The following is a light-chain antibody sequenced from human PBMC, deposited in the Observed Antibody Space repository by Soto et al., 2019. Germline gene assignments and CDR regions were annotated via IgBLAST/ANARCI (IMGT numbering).Light chain of an antibody. Sequence: DIQMTQSPSSLSASVGDRVTITCRASQSISSYLNWYQQKPGKASKLLIYAASSLQSGVPSRFSGSGSGTDFTLTISSLQPEDFATYYCQQSYSTPCTFGQGTKVDIK. CDR2: AAS. CDR3: QQSYSTPCT. J-gene: IGKJ1*01. V-gene: IGKV1-39*01. CDR1: QSISSY.